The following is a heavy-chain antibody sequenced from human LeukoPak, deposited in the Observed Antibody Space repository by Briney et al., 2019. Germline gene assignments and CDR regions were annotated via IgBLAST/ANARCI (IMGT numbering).Heavy chain of an antibody. CDR3: AKDGSSGWKANDY. D-gene: IGHD6-19*01. V-gene: IGHV3-23*01. J-gene: IGHJ4*02. Sequence: GGSLRLSCAASGFTFSSYAMSWVRQAPGKGLEWVSAISGSGGSTYHADSVKGRFTISRDNSKNTLYLQMNSLRAEDTAVYYCAKDGSSGWKANDYWGQGTLVTVSS. CDR1: GFTFSSYA. CDR2: ISGSGGST.